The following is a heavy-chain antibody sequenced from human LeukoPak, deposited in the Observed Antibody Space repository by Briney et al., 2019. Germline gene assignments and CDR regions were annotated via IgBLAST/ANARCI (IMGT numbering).Heavy chain of an antibody. V-gene: IGHV3-7*01. Sequence: PGGSLRLSCAASGFTFSDRCMDWVRQAPGKGLEWVANIKQDGSEKYYVDSVKGRFTISRDNAKNSLYLQMNSLRAEDTAVYYCARRHYDFWSGLDSFDPWGQGTLVTVSS. D-gene: IGHD3-3*01. J-gene: IGHJ5*02. CDR1: GFTFSDRC. CDR3: ARRHYDFWSGLDSFDP. CDR2: IKQDGSEK.